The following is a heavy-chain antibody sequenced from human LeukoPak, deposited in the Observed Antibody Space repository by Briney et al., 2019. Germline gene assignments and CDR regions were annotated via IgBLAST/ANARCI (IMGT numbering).Heavy chain of an antibody. CDR2: ISACNGNT. Sequence: ASVKVSCKASGYTFTSYGISWVRQAPGQGLEWMGWISACNGNTNYAQKLQGRVTMTTDTSTSTAYMELRSLRSDDTAVYYCARGPDSVVVPAAIFVGDYYYGMDVWGQGTTVTVSS. CDR1: GYTFTSYG. CDR3: ARGPDSVVVPAAIFVGDYYYGMDV. J-gene: IGHJ6*02. D-gene: IGHD2-2*02. V-gene: IGHV1-18*01.